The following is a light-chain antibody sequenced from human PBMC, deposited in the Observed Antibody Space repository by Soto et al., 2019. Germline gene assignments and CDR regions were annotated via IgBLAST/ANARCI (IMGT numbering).Light chain of an antibody. J-gene: IGKJ2*01. Sequence: DIQMTQSPSSLSASVGDRVTITCRASQGISTSLAWYQQKPGKLPKLLIYAASTLQSGVPSRFSGSGSGTDFTLTISSLQPEDVATYYCQKHNGAPYTFGQGTKLEIK. CDR1: QGISTS. CDR2: AAS. V-gene: IGKV1-27*01. CDR3: QKHNGAPYT.